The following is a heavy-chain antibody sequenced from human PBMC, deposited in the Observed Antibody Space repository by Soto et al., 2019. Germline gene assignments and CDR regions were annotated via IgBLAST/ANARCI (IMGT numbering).Heavy chain of an antibody. Sequence: PSETLSLTGAVYGGSFSGYYWSWIRQPPGKGLEWIGEINHSGSTNYNPSLKSRVTISVDTSKNQFSLKLSSVTAADPPMYYCASLGVSYSSGWYRNYYGMDGWRKGTTVTLSS. CDR3: ASLGVSYSSGWYRNYYGMDG. V-gene: IGHV4-34*01. CDR2: INHSGST. J-gene: IGHJ6*04. D-gene: IGHD6-19*01. CDR1: GGSFSGYY.